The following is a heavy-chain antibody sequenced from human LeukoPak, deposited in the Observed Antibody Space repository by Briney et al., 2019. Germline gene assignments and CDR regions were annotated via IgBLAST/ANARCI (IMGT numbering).Heavy chain of an antibody. CDR1: GYTFTSYD. CDR3: ARIPQRVPHNWFDP. D-gene: IGHD2-2*01. CDR2: MNPHSGNA. V-gene: IGHV1-8*01. J-gene: IGHJ5*02. Sequence: ASVKVSCKASGYTFTSYDINWVRQAAGQGLEWMGWMNPHSGNAGYAQKFQGRVTMTRDTSISTVYMELSSLASDDTAVDYCARIPQRVPHNWFDPWGQGTLVTVSS.